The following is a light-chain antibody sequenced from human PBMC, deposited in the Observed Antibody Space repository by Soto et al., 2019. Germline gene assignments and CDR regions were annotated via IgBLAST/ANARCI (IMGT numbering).Light chain of an antibody. J-gene: IGKJ1*01. CDR1: QTISSN. CDR2: GSS. CDR3: QQYNNWPRA. V-gene: IGKV3-15*01. Sequence: EILMTQSPATLSVSPGERATLSCRASQTISSNLAWYQQKPGQAPRLLIYGSSIRATGIPARFSGSGSGTEFTLTISSLQSEDFAVYYCQQYNNWPRAFGQGTKVDI.